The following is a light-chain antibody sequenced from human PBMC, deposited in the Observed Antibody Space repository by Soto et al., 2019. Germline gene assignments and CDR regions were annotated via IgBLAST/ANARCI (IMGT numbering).Light chain of an antibody. CDR3: ASYTSTYTLV. CDR1: IDDVGAYNY. CDR2: DVN. V-gene: IGLV2-14*01. J-gene: IGLJ1*01. Sequence: LTQPASVSGSPGQSITISCTGTIDDVGAYNYVSWYQQRPGSAPQLLIYDVNNRPSGASNRFSGSKSGHTAYLTISGLQSDDEANYHCASYTSTYTLVFGTGTKLTVL.